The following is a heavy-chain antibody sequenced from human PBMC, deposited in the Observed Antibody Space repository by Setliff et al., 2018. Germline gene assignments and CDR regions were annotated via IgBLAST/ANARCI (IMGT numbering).Heavy chain of an antibody. Sequence: PSETLSLTCAVYGGSFSGYYWSWIRQPPGKGLEWIGEINHSGSTNYNPSLKSRVTISVDTSKNQFSLQLTSVTAADTAIYYCARSDDNFQYPDYWGQGTLVTVSS. V-gene: IGHV4-34*01. J-gene: IGHJ4*01. CDR2: INHSGST. CDR1: GGSFSGYY. D-gene: IGHD1-1*01. CDR3: ARSDDNFQYPDY.